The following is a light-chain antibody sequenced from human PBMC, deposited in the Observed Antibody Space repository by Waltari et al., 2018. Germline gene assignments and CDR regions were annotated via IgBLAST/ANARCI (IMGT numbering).Light chain of an antibody. Sequence: EIVLTPSPGTLSLSPGERATLSCRASQSVSRTLAWYQQKPGQAPRHLIYDASTWATGIPDRFGGSGSGTDFSLTISRLEPEDFAVYYCQKYGTLPATFGQGTKVQIK. V-gene: IGKV3-20*01. J-gene: IGKJ1*01. CDR2: DAS. CDR3: QKYGTLPAT. CDR1: QSVSRT.